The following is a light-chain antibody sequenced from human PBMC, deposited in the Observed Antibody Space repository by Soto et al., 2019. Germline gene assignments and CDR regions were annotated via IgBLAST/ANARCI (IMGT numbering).Light chain of an antibody. CDR3: SSFTGTSTLDV. V-gene: IGLV2-14*03. Sequence: QSALTQPASVSGSPGQSITVSCTGTSSDVGAFNYVSWYQQHPGKAPKLVIYDVTGRPSGVSNRFSGSKSGNTAFLTISGLQPEDEADYYCSSFTGTSTLDVFGTGTKLTVL. J-gene: IGLJ1*01. CDR2: DVT. CDR1: SSDVGAFNY.